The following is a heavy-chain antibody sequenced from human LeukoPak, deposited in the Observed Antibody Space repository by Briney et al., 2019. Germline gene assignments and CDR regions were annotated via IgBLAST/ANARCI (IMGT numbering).Heavy chain of an antibody. J-gene: IGHJ4*02. CDR1: GFTFGSYG. CDR3: ARDALQWSPDY. D-gene: IGHD4-23*01. Sequence: GGSLRLSCAASGFTFGSYGFHWVRQAPGKGLEWVAVIWYDGSNKYYADSVKGRFTVSRDDSKNTLYLEMNSPRAEDTAVYFCARDALQWSPDYWGQGTLVTVSS. V-gene: IGHV3-33*01. CDR2: IWYDGSNK.